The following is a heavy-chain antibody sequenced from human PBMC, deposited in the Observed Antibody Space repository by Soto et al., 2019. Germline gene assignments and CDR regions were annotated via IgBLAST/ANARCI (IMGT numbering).Heavy chain of an antibody. CDR3: ADFGVVIIGLSDYYGMDV. Sequence: GGSLRLSCAASGFTFSSYAMSWVRQAPGKGLEWVSAISGSGGSTYYADSVKGRFTISRDNSKNTLYLQMNSLRAEDTAVYYCADFGVVIIGLSDYYGMDVWGQGTTVTVSS. D-gene: IGHD3-3*01. CDR1: GFTFSSYA. J-gene: IGHJ6*02. CDR2: ISGSGGST. V-gene: IGHV3-23*01.